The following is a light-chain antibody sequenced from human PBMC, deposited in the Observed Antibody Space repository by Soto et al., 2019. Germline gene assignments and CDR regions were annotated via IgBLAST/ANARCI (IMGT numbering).Light chain of an antibody. CDR1: QNVLYSSNNKNY. CDR2: WAS. J-gene: IGKJ4*01. CDR3: QQYHSAPLT. Sequence: DIVLTQSPHSLAVSLGESATINCKSSQNVLYSSNNKNYLTWYQQRPGQPPKLLIYWASTRESGVPDRFSGSGSGTDFTLTISSLQAEDVAVYYCQQYHSAPLTFGGGTKVDIK. V-gene: IGKV4-1*01.